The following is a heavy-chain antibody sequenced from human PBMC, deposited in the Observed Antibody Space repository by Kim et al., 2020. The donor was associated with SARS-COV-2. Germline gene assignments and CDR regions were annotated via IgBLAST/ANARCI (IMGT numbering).Heavy chain of an antibody. J-gene: IGHJ4*02. D-gene: IGHD6-13*01. V-gene: IGHV4-34*01. CDR3: AREGRYSSSWKYYFDY. Sequence: SLKSRVTISVDTSKNQFALKLSSVTAADTAVYYCAREGRYSSSWKYYFDYWGQGTLVTVSS.